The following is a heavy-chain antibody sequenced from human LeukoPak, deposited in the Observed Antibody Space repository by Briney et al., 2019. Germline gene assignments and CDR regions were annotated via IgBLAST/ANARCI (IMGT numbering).Heavy chain of an antibody. D-gene: IGHD2-21*02. Sequence: GGSLRLSCAASGFTFSNYSMNCVRQAPGKGLEWVSSIGSSSHYRYYGDSVKGRFIISRDNAKNSLFLQMNSLRAEDTAVYYCARSCGGDCYSDYWGQGTLVTVSS. CDR2: IGSSSHYR. CDR1: GFTFSNYS. V-gene: IGHV3-21*01. J-gene: IGHJ4*02. CDR3: ARSCGGDCYSDY.